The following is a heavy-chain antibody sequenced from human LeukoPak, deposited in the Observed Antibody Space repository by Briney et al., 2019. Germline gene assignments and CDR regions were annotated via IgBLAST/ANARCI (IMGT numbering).Heavy chain of an antibody. J-gene: IGHJ4*02. CDR3: ARARGYSYENCIDY. CDR2: IYYSGST. D-gene: IGHD5-12*01. CDR1: GGSISSGAYW. Sequence: SETLSLTCTVSGGSISSGAYWWNWIRQHPGKGLEWIGYIYYSGSTYYNPSLKSRVTISVDTSKNQFSLKLSSVTAADTAMYYCARARGYSYENCIDYWGQGTLVTVSS. V-gene: IGHV4-31*03.